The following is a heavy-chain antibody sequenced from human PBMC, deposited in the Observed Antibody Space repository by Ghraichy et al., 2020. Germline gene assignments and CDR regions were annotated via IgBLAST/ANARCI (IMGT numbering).Heavy chain of an antibody. D-gene: IGHD2-15*01. V-gene: IGHV1-46*01. CDR2: INPSGGST. CDR3: ARDQSVDCSGGSCYGSWFDP. J-gene: IGHJ5*02. CDR1: GYTFTSYY. Sequence: ASVKVSCKASGYTFTSYYMHWVRQAPGQGLEWMGIINPSGGSTSYAQKFQGRVTMTRDTSTSTVYMELSSLRSEDSAVYYCARDQSVDCSGGSCYGSWFDPWGQGTLVTVSS.